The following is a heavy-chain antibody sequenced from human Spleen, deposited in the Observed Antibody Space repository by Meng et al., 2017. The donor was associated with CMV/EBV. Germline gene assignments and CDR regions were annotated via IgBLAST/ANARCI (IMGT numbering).Heavy chain of an antibody. Sequence: GGSLRLSCAASGFSFSIFDMNWVRQAPGKGLEWLSYISSSGTYIYYADSVKGRFTISRDNAKNSRFLQMNSLRGEGTAVYYCAAPSCTTTFCSSYFDYWGQGALVTVSS. CDR2: ISSSGTYI. V-gene: IGHV3-48*03. CDR1: GFSFSIFD. D-gene: IGHD2-2*01. CDR3: AAPSCTTTFCSSYFDY. J-gene: IGHJ4*02.